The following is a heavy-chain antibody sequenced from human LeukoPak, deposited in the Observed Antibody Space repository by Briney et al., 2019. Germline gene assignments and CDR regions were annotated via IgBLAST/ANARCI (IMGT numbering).Heavy chain of an antibody. J-gene: IGHJ6*02. CDR2: IKSKTDGGTT. Sequence: GGSLRLSCAASGFTFSNAWMNWVRQAPGKGLEWVGRIKSKTDGGTTDYAAPVKGRFTISRDDSKNTLYLQMNSLKTEDTAVYYCTTWYYYDSSGYYYAGRDFYGMDVWGQGTTVTVSS. D-gene: IGHD3-22*01. CDR3: TTWYYYDSSGYYYAGRDFYGMDV. V-gene: IGHV3-15*07. CDR1: GFTFSNAW.